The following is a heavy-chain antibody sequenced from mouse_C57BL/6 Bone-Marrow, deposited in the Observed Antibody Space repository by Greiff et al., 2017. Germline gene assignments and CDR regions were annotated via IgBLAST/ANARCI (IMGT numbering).Heavy chain of an antibody. Sequence: EVKLVESGGGLVKPGGSLKLSCAASGFTFSSYAMSWVRQTPEKRLEWVATISDGGSYTYYPDNVKGRFTISRDNAKNNLYLQMSHLKAEDTAKYYCARDDDYAWFAYWGQGTLVTVSA. CDR2: ISDGGSYT. D-gene: IGHD2-4*01. V-gene: IGHV5-4*01. CDR3: ARDDDYAWFAY. J-gene: IGHJ3*01. CDR1: GFTFSSYA.